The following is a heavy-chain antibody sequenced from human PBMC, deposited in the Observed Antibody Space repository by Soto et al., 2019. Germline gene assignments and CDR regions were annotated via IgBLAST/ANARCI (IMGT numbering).Heavy chain of an antibody. V-gene: IGHV4-59*01. D-gene: IGHD3-22*01. CDR1: GGSISSYY. CDR2: IDYSGST. Sequence: TLSLTCTVSGGSISSYYWSWIRQPPGKGLEWIGYIDYSGSTNYNPSLKSRVTITVDPSKSKSSLKLSSVTAADTAVYYCGRSGQGVNYDSSGALALSGQRAMVTVSS. CDR3: GRSGQGVNYDSSGALAL. J-gene: IGHJ3*01.